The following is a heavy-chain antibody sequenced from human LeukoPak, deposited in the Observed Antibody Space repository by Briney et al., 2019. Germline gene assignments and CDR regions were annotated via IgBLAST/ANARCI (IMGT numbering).Heavy chain of an antibody. J-gene: IGHJ6*04. V-gene: IGHV3-21*01. Sequence: GRSLRLSCAASGFTFSTYSMNWVRQAPGKGLEWVSSISSSSTYIYYADSVKGRFTISRDNPKNSLYLQMNSLRAEDTAVYYCAELGITMIGGVWGKGTTVTISS. CDR2: ISSSSTYI. CDR1: GFTFSTYS. CDR3: AELGITMIGGV. D-gene: IGHD3-10*02.